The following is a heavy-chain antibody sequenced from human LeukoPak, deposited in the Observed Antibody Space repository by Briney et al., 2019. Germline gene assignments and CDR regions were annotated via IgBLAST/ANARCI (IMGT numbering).Heavy chain of an antibody. CDR1: GGSLSGYY. D-gene: IGHD3-3*02. J-gene: IGHJ3*02. CDR2: INHSGST. CDR3: ARVTLTFSDAFDI. V-gene: IGHV4-34*01. Sequence: SETLSLTCAVYGGSLSGYYWSWIRQPPGKGLEWIGEINHSGSTNYNPSLKSRVTISVDTSKNQFSLKLSSVTAADTAVYYCARVTLTFSDAFDIWGQGTMVTVSS.